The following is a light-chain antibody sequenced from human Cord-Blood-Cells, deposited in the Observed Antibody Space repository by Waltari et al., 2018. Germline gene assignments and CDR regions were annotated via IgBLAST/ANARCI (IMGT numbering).Light chain of an antibody. V-gene: IGLV2-11*01. CDR1: SSDVGGYNY. Sequence: QSALTQPRSVSGSPGQSVTISCTGTSSDVGGYNYVPWYQQDPGTAPKLMLYDVRKRPCGVAVRLSGSKSGTTASLTISGLQAEDEADYYCCSYAGSYTWVFGGGTKLTVL. CDR3: CSYAGSYTWV. CDR2: DVR. J-gene: IGLJ3*02.